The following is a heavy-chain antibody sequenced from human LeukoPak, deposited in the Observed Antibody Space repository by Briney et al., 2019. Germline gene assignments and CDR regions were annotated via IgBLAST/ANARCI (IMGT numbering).Heavy chain of an antibody. Sequence: SQTLSLTCAISGDSVSSNSAAWNWIRQSPSRGLEWLGRTYYRSKWYNDYAVSVKSRITINPGTSKNQFSLQLNSVTPEDTAVYYCARTPLEYCSGGSCYSFDYWGQGTLVTVSS. CDR3: ARTPLEYCSGGSCYSFDY. CDR1: GDSVSSNSAA. CDR2: TYYRSKWYN. D-gene: IGHD2-15*01. V-gene: IGHV6-1*01. J-gene: IGHJ4*02.